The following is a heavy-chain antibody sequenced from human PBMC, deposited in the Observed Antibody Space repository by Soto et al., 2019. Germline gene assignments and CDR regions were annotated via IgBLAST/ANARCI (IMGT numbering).Heavy chain of an antibody. J-gene: IGHJ6*02. D-gene: IGHD6-6*01. CDR3: AKDVSIEVPLDYYYGMDV. CDR1: GFTFSSYA. Sequence: GGSLRLSCAASGFTFSSYAMSWVRQAPGKGLEWVSAISGSGGSRYYADSVKGRFTISRDNSKNTLYLQMNSLRAEDTAVYYCAKDVSIEVPLDYYYGMDVWGQGTTDTVSS. V-gene: IGHV3-23*01. CDR2: ISGSGGSR.